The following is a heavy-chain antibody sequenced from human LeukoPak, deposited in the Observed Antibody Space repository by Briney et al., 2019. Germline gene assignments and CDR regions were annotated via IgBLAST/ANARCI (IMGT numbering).Heavy chain of an antibody. CDR2: ISSSSSYI. CDR3: ARAYSGSYGLGYYYMDV. CDR1: GFTFSTYS. V-gene: IGHV3-21*01. Sequence: GGSLRLSCAASGFTFSTYSMRWVRQAPGKGLEWVSSISSSSSYIYYADSVQGRFTISRDNAKKSLYLQMNSLRAEDTAVYYCARAYSGSYGLGYYYMDVWGKGTTVTISS. D-gene: IGHD1-26*01. J-gene: IGHJ6*03.